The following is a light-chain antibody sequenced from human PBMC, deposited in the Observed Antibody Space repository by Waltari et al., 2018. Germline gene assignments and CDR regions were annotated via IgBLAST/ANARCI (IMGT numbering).Light chain of an antibody. Sequence: QSVLTQPPSASGTPGQRVTISCSGSSPNIGSNTVNWYQQVPGTAPKLLIYRNNQRPSGVPDRFSGSKSGTSASLAISGLQSEDEADYYCATWDDSLNGVVFGGGTKLTVL. J-gene: IGLJ2*01. CDR2: RNN. CDR3: ATWDDSLNGVV. V-gene: IGLV1-44*01. CDR1: SPNIGSNT.